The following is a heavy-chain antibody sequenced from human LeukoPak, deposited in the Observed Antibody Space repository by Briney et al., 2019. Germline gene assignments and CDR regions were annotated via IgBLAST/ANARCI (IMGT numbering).Heavy chain of an antibody. CDR2: IYYSGST. CDR3: AREETSTVWD. Sequence: SETLSLTCTVSGGSISSGSYYWGWIRQPPGKGLEWVGSIYYSGSTFYKPSLKSRVTISIDTSKNQFSLKLSSVTAADTAVYYCAREETSTVWDWGQGALVTVSS. V-gene: IGHV4-39*07. CDR1: GGSISSGSYY. D-gene: IGHD3-16*01. J-gene: IGHJ4*02.